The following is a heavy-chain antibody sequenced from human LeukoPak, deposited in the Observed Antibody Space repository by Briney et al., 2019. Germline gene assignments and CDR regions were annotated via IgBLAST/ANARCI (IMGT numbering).Heavy chain of an antibody. CDR3: ARDLMTVPAARIDNWFDP. CDR1: GYTFTSYG. D-gene: IGHD2-2*01. J-gene: IGHJ5*02. Sequence: ASVKVSCKASGYTFTSYGISWVRQAPGQGLEWMGWISAYNGNTNYAQNLQGRVTMTTDTSTSTAYMELRSLRSDDTAVYYCARDLMTVPAARIDNWFDPWGQGTLVTVSS. CDR2: ISAYNGNT. V-gene: IGHV1-18*01.